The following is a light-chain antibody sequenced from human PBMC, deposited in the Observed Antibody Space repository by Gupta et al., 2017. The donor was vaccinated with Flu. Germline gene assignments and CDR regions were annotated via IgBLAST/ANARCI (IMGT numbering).Light chain of an antibody. Sequence: SYELTQPPSVSVSPGQTARITCSGNTLSNQYTYWYQQKPGQAPVLIIFKDTERPSGIPERFSGSNSGTTVTLTTSGVQAEDEAAYYCQSADNSGSFVVFGGGTRLTV. CDR2: KDT. CDR3: QSADNSGSFVV. CDR1: TLSNQY. V-gene: IGLV3-25*03. J-gene: IGLJ2*01.